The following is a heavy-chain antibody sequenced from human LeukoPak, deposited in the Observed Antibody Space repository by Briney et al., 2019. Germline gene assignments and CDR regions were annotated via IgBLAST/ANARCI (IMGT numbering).Heavy chain of an antibody. CDR1: GYFFTTFH. V-gene: IGHV1-8*01. Sequence: ASVKVSCKACGYFFTTFHINWVRQATGQGLEWMGWMSPTSGNTGYAEKLQGRVSMTRNTSIDTAYMGLSSLKSEDTAVYYCARSLAGRTYYYYMDAWGSGTTVTVSS. D-gene: IGHD6-6*01. J-gene: IGHJ6*03. CDR2: MSPTSGNT. CDR3: ARSLAGRTYYYYMDA.